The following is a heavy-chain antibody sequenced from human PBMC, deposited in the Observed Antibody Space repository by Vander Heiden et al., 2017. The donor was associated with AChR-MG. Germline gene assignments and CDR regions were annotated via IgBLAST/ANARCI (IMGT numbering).Heavy chain of an antibody. CDR1: GFTFSSYA. D-gene: IGHD2-15*01. Sequence: QVQLVESGGGVVQPGRSLRLSCAASGFTFSSYAMHWVRQPPGKGLEWVAVISYDGSNKYYADSVKGRFTISRDNSKNTLYLQMNSLRAEDTAVYYCARGYCSGGSCYGVQAYYYYYGMDVWGQGTTVTVSS. CDR2: ISYDGSNK. J-gene: IGHJ6*02. V-gene: IGHV3-30-3*01. CDR3: ARGYCSGGSCYGVQAYYYYYGMDV.